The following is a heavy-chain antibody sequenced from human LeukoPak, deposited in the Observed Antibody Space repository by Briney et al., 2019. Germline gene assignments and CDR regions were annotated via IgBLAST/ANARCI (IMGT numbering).Heavy chain of an antibody. D-gene: IGHD2-2*01. CDR2: ISGYNGKI. J-gene: IGHJ3*01. CDR1: GHTFVSYG. Sequence: ASVKVSCKASGHTFVSYGISWVRQAPGQGLEWMGWISGYNGKINYAQKFQGRVTMATDTSTSTAYLELRSLTSEDTAVYYCARRFCSSVSCYDDDAFDVWGQGTLVTVSS. V-gene: IGHV1-18*01. CDR3: ARRFCSSVSCYDDDAFDV.